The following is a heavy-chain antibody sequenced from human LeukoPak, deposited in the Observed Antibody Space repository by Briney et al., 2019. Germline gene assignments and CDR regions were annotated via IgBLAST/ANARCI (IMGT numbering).Heavy chain of an antibody. Sequence: TVSXXAXGYXFXSYDINWVRQATGQGLEWMGWMNPNSGNTGYAQKFQGRVTITRNTSISTAYMELSSLRSEDTAVYYCAREQSSSWYFFGYYDSSGYSYWGQGALVTVSS. CDR1: GYXFXSYD. J-gene: IGHJ4*02. CDR2: MNPNSGNT. CDR3: AREQSSSWYFFGYYDSSGYSY. D-gene: IGHD3-22*01. V-gene: IGHV1-8*01.